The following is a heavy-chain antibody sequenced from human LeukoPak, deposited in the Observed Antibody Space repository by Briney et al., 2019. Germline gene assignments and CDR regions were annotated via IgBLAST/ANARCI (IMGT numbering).Heavy chain of an antibody. Sequence: PGGSLRLSCAASGFTVSSNYMTWVRQAPGKGLEWVSDIYSGGSTYYADSVKGRFTISRDNSKNTLYLQMNSLRAEDTAVYYCARADINGYSYGSGFDYWGQGTLVTVSS. V-gene: IGHV3-66*02. CDR3: ARADINGYSYGSGFDY. CDR2: IYSGGST. CDR1: GFTVSSNY. J-gene: IGHJ4*02. D-gene: IGHD5-18*01.